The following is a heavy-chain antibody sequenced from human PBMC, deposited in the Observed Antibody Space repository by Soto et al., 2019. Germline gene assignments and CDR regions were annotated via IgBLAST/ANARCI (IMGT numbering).Heavy chain of an antibody. V-gene: IGHV3-53*04. Sequence: EVQLVESGGGLVQPGGSLRLSCAASGFTVSSNYMSWVRQAPGKGLEWVSVIYSGGSTYYADSVKGRFTISRHNSKNTLYLQMNSLRAEDTAVYYCASGPFLARVRGVVTWGQGTLVTVSS. J-gene: IGHJ5*02. CDR3: ASGPFLARVRGVVT. CDR1: GFTVSSNY. D-gene: IGHD3-10*01. CDR2: IYSGGST.